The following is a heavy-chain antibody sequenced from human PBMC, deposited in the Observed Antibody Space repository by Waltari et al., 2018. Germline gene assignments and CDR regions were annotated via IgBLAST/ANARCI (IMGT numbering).Heavy chain of an antibody. D-gene: IGHD2-2*01. CDR1: GYSIRSGYY. V-gene: IGHV4-38-2*02. J-gene: IGHJ4*02. Sequence: QVQLQESGPGLVKPSETLSLTCAVSGYSIRSGYYWGWIRQPPGKGLEWIGSIYHSGSTYYNPSLKSRVTISVDTSKNQFSLKLSSVTAADTAVYYCARDSYQNTFDYWGQGTLVTVSS. CDR3: ARDSYQNTFDY. CDR2: IYHSGST.